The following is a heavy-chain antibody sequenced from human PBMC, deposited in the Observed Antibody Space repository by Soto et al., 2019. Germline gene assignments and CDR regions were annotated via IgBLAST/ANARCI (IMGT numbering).Heavy chain of an antibody. J-gene: IGHJ4*02. CDR3: ARGSCSSTSCPPLNFDY. CDR1: GFTFSSYS. V-gene: IGHV3-48*02. Sequence: EVQLVESGGGLVQPGGSLRLSCAASGFTFSSYSMNWVRQAPGKGLEWVSYISSISSTIYYADSVKGRFTIARDNAKNSLYLQMYSLRDEDTAVYYCARGSCSSTSCPPLNFDYWGQGTLVTVSS. D-gene: IGHD2-2*01. CDR2: ISSISSTI.